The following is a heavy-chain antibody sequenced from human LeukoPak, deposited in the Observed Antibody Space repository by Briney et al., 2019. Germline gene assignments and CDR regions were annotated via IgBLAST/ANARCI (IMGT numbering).Heavy chain of an antibody. CDR1: GFTFDDYA. J-gene: IGHJ4*02. CDR2: ISSSSSYI. D-gene: IGHD1-26*01. V-gene: IGHV3-21*01. Sequence: GRSLRLSCAASGFTFDDYAMHWVRQAPGKGLEWVSSISSSSSYIYYADSVKGRFTISRDNAKNSLYLQMNSLRAEDTAVYYCARSQVGATPDFDYWGQGTLVTVSS. CDR3: ARSQVGATPDFDY.